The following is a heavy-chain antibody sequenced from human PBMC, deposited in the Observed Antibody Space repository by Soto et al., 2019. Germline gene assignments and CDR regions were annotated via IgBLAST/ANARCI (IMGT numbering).Heavy chain of an antibody. CDR3: ARDNGGWAIDY. D-gene: IGHD6-19*01. Sequence: QVQLQESGPGLVKPSETLSLTCTVSGDSISSYHWSWIRQPPGKGLEWIGYIYYSGGTNYNPSLMSGVTMSVDTSKNQFSLKLSSVTTADTAVYYCARDNGGWAIDYWGQGTLVAVSS. J-gene: IGHJ4*02. V-gene: IGHV4-59*13. CDR2: IYYSGGT. CDR1: GDSISSYH.